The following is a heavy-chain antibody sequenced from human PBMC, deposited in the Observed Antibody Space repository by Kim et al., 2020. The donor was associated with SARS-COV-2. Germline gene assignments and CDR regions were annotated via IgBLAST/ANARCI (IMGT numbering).Heavy chain of an antibody. CDR3: ARGTEGVVGQWLVREDYYYGMDV. D-gene: IGHD6-19*01. J-gene: IGHJ6*02. V-gene: IGHV3-21*01. Sequence: GGSLRLSCAASGFTFSSYSMNWVRQAPGKGLEWVSSISSSSSYIYYADSVKGRFTISRDNAKNSLYLQMNSLRAEDTAVYYCARGTEGVVGQWLVREDYYYGMDVWGQGTTVTVSS. CDR1: GFTFSSYS. CDR2: ISSSSSYI.